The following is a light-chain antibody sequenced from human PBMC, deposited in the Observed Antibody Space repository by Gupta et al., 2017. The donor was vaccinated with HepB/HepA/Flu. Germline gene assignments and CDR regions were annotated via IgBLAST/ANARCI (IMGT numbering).Light chain of an antibody. CDR1: QTIRSGY. V-gene: IGKV3-20*01. CDR3: QQYENSPSSPQT. Sequence: IVLTQSPGTLSLSPGERATLTCRASQTIRSGYIAWYQQKPGQAPRLLVYNASIRATGVPDRFSGGGSGTDFTLTISRLEPEDFAVYHCQQYENSPSSPQTFGQGTKLEIK. J-gene: IGKJ2*01. CDR2: NAS.